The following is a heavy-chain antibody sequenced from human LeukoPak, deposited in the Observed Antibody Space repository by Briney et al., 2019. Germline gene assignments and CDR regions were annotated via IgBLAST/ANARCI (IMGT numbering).Heavy chain of an antibody. D-gene: IGHD6-19*01. Sequence: PSEPLSLTCTVSGGSISSYYWSWIRQPPGKGLEWIGYIYYSGSTNYNPSLKSRVTISVDTSKNQFSLKLSSVTAADTAVYYCARDFLSSGWLDYWGQGTLVTVSS. V-gene: IGHV4-59*01. CDR1: GGSISSYY. CDR2: IYYSGST. J-gene: IGHJ4*02. CDR3: ARDFLSSGWLDY.